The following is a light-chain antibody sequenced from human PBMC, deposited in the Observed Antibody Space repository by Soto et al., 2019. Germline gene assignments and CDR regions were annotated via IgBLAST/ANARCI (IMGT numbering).Light chain of an antibody. CDR3: QVYGSSPKT. CDR2: GVS. J-gene: IGKJ1*01. V-gene: IGKV3-20*01. CDR1: QPVNSGY. Sequence: IVLTQSPGTLSLSPGEGATLSCRASQPVNSGYLAWYQQKPGQAPRLLMYGVSTRDTGIPDRFSGSEAGTDFTLTISRLEPGDFAVYYCQVYGSSPKTFGQGTKVEFK.